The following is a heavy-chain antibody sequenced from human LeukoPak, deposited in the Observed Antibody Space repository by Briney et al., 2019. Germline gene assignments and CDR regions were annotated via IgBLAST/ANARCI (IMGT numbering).Heavy chain of an antibody. CDR1: GFTFSSYE. CDR3: ARSRYSSGWGGPYYFDY. D-gene: IGHD6-19*01. V-gene: IGHV3-48*03. J-gene: IGHJ4*02. CDR2: ISSSGSTI. Sequence: PGGSLRLSCAASGFTFSSYEMNWVHQAPGKGLEWVSYISSSGSTIYYADSVKGRFTISRDNAKNSLYLQMNSLRAEDTAVYYCARSRYSSGWGGPYYFDYWGQGTLVTVSS.